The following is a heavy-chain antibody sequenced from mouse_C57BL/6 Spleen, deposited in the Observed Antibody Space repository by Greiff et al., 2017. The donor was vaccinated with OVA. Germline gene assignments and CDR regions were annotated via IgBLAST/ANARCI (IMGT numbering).Heavy chain of an antibody. D-gene: IGHD3-3*01. J-gene: IGHJ2*01. CDR3: AREGGRGIFDY. CDR1: GYAFSSYW. CDR2: IYPGDGDT. Sequence: VKLQESGAELVKPGASVKISCKASGYAFSSYWMNWVKQRPGKGLEWIGQIYPGDGDTNYNGKFRGKATLTADKSSSTAYMQLSSLTSEDSAVYFCAREGGRGIFDYWGQGTTLTVSS. V-gene: IGHV1-80*01.